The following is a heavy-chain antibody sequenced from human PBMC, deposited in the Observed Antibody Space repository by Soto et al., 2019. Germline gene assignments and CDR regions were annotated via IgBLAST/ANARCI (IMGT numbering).Heavy chain of an antibody. CDR2: IIPIFGTE. CDR3: ARDPEYPAWSNWFDP. D-gene: IGHD6-6*01. CDR1: GAILSSYA. J-gene: IGHJ5*02. V-gene: IGHV1-69*01. Sequence: SVKVSCTPSGAILSSYAISWGRQPPGQGLEWMGGIIPIFGTENYAQKFQGRVTITADESTSTAYMELSSLRSEDTAVYYCARDPEYPAWSNWFDPWGQGTLVTVS.